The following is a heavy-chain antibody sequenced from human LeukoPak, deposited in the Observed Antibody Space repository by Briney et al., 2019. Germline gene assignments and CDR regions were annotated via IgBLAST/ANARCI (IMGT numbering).Heavy chain of an antibody. CDR1: GYTLTIVY. D-gene: IGHD1-14*01. Sequence: ASVNASWKPSGYTLTIVYIRWVRHAPGQGLEWQGIINPSGSSTSYAQKFQGRVTMTRDMSTSTVYMELSSLRSEDTAVYYCARGTTNWFDPWGKGTLVTVSS. CDR3: ARGTTNWFDP. J-gene: IGHJ5*02. V-gene: IGHV1-46*01. CDR2: INPSGSST.